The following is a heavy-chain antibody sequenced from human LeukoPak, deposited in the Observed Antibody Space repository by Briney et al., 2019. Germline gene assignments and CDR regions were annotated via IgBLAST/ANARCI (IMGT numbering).Heavy chain of an antibody. CDR1: GFTVSSNY. CDR2: IHTGGST. V-gene: IGHV3-66*02. D-gene: IGHD6-19*01. J-gene: IGHJ3*02. Sequence: GGSLRLSCAASGFTVSSNYMTWVRQAPGKGLEWVSVIHTGGSTYHADSVKGRFTISRDNSKNTVSLQMNSLRVEDTAVYHCASLAGDIWGQGTMVTVSS. CDR3: ASLAGDI.